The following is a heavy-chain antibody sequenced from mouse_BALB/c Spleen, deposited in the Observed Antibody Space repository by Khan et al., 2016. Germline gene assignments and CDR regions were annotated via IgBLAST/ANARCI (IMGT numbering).Heavy chain of an antibody. CDR1: GYSITSGYS. D-gene: IGHD1-1*01. J-gene: IGHJ1*01. Sequence: EVQLQESGPDLVKPSQSLSLTCTVTGYSITSGYSCHWIRQFPGNKLEWMGYIHYSGSTNYNPSLKSRISITRDTSKNQFFLQLNSVTTEDTATXDCARLRDWYFDVWGAGTTVTVSS. CDR2: IHYSGST. V-gene: IGHV3-1*02. CDR3: ARLRDWYFDV.